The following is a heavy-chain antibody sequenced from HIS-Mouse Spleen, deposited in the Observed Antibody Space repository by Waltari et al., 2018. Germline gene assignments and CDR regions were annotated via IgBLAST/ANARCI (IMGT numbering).Heavy chain of an antibody. CDR1: GFTFSSYS. Sequence: EVQLVESGGGLVKPGGSLRLSCAASGFTFSSYSMNGVRQAPGKGLEWVSSISSSSSYIYYADSVKGRFTISRDNAKNSLYLQMNSLRAEDTAVYYCAYGREWELRGAFDIWGQGTMVTVSS. J-gene: IGHJ3*02. CDR3: AYGREWELRGAFDI. D-gene: IGHD1-26*01. V-gene: IGHV3-21*01. CDR2: ISSSSSYI.